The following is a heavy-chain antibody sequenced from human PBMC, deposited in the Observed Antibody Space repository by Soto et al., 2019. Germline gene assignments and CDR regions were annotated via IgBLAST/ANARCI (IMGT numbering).Heavy chain of an antibody. D-gene: IGHD3-16*01. J-gene: IGHJ4*02. Sequence: EVQLVESGGGLVQPGGSLRLSCAASGFSFSDAWMIWVRQAPGKGLQWVGRIKSKSDGETTDYAAPVKGRFAISRDDSKKTVYLQMNSLKTEDTATYFCPPKGGGDDIYFDYWGQGTLVAVSS. CDR3: PPKGGGDDIYFDY. CDR2: IKSKSDGETT. V-gene: IGHV3-15*01. CDR1: GFSFSDAW.